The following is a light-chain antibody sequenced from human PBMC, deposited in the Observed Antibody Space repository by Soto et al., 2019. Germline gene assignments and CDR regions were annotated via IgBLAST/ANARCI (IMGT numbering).Light chain of an antibody. V-gene: IGLV2-11*01. Sequence: QSALTQPRSVSGSPGQSVTISCTGTSSDVGAYNYVSWYQQHPGNAPKLMIYDVTKRPSGVPDRFSGSKSANTASLTISGLQAEDEGDYFCCSYAGTYSYVFGNGTKVTVL. CDR3: CSYAGTYSYV. CDR2: DVT. CDR1: SSDVGAYNY. J-gene: IGLJ1*01.